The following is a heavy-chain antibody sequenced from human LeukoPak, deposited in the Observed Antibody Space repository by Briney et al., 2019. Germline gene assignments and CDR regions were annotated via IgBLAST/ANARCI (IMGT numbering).Heavy chain of an antibody. CDR3: ASGGGYSGYDWFDY. Sequence: SVKVSCKASGGTFSSYAISWVRQAPGQGLEWMGGIIPIFGTANYAQKFQGRVMITADESTSTAYMELSSLRSEDTAVYYCASGGGYSGYDWFDYWGQGTLVTVSS. V-gene: IGHV1-69*13. J-gene: IGHJ4*02. D-gene: IGHD5-12*01. CDR1: GGTFSSYA. CDR2: IIPIFGTA.